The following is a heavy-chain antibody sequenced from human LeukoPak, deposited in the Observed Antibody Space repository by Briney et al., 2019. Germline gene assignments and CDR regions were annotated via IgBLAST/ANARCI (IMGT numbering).Heavy chain of an antibody. CDR2: IREDGSEK. V-gene: IGHV3-7*03. D-gene: IGHD1-1*01. Sequence: GGSLRLSCAASGFTFSSYWMSWVRQAPGKGLEWVANIREDGSEKNHVDAVKGRFTISRDNAKNSLYLQMNSLRAEDTAVYYCASQSKPRNNWYYFDFWGQGTLVTVSS. CDR3: ASQSKPRNNWYYFDF. CDR1: GFTFSSYW. J-gene: IGHJ4*02.